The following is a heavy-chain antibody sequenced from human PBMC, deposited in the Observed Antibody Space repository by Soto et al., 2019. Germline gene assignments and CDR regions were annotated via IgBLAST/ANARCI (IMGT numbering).Heavy chain of an antibody. Sequence: PSERLSLTWTVSAGTLIRYYKNWLPHPHRKGRQWSGHISARGSTSYSPSLKSRVTISVETSKNQCSLKLSSVTAADTAVYFGASYGSGSYGNYAFDGWGRGSM. CDR1: AGTLIRYY. D-gene: IGHD3-10*01. CDR3: ASYGSGSYGNYAFDG. J-gene: IGHJ3*01. CDR2: ISARGST. V-gene: IGHV4-59*01.